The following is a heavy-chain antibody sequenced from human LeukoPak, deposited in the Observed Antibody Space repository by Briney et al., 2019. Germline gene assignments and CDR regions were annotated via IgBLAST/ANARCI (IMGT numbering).Heavy chain of an antibody. V-gene: IGHV1-69*13. J-gene: IGHJ5*02. Sequence: SVKVSCKASGGTFSSYAISWVRQAPGQGPEWMGGIIPIFGTANYAQKFQGRVTITADESTSTAYMELSSLRSEDTAVYYCAGDDSYCSGGSCYENWFDPWGQGTLVTVSS. D-gene: IGHD2-15*01. CDR2: IIPIFGTA. CDR3: AGDDSYCSGGSCYENWFDP. CDR1: GGTFSSYA.